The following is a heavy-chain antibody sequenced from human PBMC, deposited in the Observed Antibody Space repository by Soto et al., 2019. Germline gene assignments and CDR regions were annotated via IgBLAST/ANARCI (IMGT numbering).Heavy chain of an antibody. CDR2: IYYSGST. CDR1: GGSISSSSYY. D-gene: IGHD3-3*01. V-gene: IGHV4-39*01. J-gene: IGHJ6*02. CDR3: ARRGGRFYYYYGMDV. Sequence: SLTCTVSGGSISSSSYYWGWIRQPPGKGLEWIGSIYYSGSTYYNPSLKSRVTISVDTSKNQFSLKLSSVTAADTAVYYCARRGGRFYYYYGMDVWGQGTTVTVSS.